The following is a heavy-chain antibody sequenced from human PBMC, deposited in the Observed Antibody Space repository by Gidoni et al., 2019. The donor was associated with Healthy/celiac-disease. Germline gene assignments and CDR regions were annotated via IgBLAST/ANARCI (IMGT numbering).Heavy chain of an antibody. V-gene: IGHV3-33*01. J-gene: IGHJ4*02. CDR2: IWYDGSNK. Sequence: QVQLVESGGGVVQPGRSLRLSCAASGFTFSSYGMHWVRQAPGKGLEWVAVIWYDGSNKYYADSVKGRFTISRDNSKNTLYLQMNSLRAEDTAVYYCARDLGGIAVAGIDYWGQGTLVTVSS. CDR3: ARDLGGIAVAGIDY. CDR1: GFTFSSYG. D-gene: IGHD6-19*01.